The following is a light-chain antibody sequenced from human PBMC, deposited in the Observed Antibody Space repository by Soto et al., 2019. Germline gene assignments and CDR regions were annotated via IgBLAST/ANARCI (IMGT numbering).Light chain of an antibody. CDR2: DDT. V-gene: IGLV3-1*01. Sequence: SYELTQPPSVSVSPGQTATMTCSGDKLGSKYVCWYQQKPGQSPVLVVYDDTKRPSGITERFSGSNSGNTATLTISGTQAMDEADYYCQAWDNSVVFGGGTKVTVL. CDR1: KLGSKY. J-gene: IGLJ2*01. CDR3: QAWDNSVV.